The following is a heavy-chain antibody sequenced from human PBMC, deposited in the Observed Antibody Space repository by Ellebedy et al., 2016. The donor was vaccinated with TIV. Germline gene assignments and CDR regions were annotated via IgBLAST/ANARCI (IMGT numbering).Heavy chain of an antibody. Sequence: SETLSLTCGVYGGSLSGNYWSWIRQPPGKGLEWIGEVNQSGHTNYNPSLKSRVAISIAMSKNQFSLQLTSVAAADTAVYYCARGRGFCSGGSCYTDYWGQGTLVTVSS. V-gene: IGHV4-34*01. CDR2: VNQSGHT. D-gene: IGHD2-15*01. CDR1: GGSLSGNY. J-gene: IGHJ4*02. CDR3: ARGRGFCSGGSCYTDY.